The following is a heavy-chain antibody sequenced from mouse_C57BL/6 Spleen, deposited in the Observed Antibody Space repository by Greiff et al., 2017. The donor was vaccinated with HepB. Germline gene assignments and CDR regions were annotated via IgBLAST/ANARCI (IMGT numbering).Heavy chain of an antibody. Sequence: EVKLVESGGGLVKPGGSLKLSCAASGFTFSDYGMHWVRQAPEKGLEWVAYISSGSSTIYYADTVKGRFTISRDNAKNTLFLQMTSLRSEDTAMYYCARRDLGPFAYWGQGTLVTVSA. CDR1: GFTFSDYG. J-gene: IGHJ3*01. CDR2: ISSGSSTI. CDR3: ARRDLGPFAY. D-gene: IGHD3-3*01. V-gene: IGHV5-17*01.